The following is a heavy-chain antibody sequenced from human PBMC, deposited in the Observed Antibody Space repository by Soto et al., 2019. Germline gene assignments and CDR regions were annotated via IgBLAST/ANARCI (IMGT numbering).Heavy chain of an antibody. D-gene: IGHD3-10*01. CDR3: ARLPRSGRSWFDP. CDR1: GYSFTSYW. V-gene: IGHV5-10-1*01. CDR2: IDPSDSYT. J-gene: IGHJ5*02. Sequence: ESLKISCKGSGYSFTSYWISWVRQMHGKGLEWMGRIDPSDSYTNYSPSFQGHVTISADKSISTAYLQWSSLKASDTALYYCARLPRSGRSWFDPWGQGTLVTVSS.